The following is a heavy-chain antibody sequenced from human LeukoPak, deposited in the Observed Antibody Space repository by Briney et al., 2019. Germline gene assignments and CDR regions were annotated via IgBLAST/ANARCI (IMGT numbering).Heavy chain of an antibody. CDR2: IYHSGST. J-gene: IGHJ3*02. CDR1: GGSISSSNW. V-gene: IGHV4-4*02. Sequence: SETLSLTCAVSGGSISSSNWWSWVRQPPGKGLEWIGEIYHSGSTNYNPSLKSRVTISVDTSKNQFSLKLSSVTAADTAVYYCARGSNVLRFLEWLFDTYDAFDIWGQGTMVTVSS. D-gene: IGHD3-3*01. CDR3: ARGSNVLRFLEWLFDTYDAFDI.